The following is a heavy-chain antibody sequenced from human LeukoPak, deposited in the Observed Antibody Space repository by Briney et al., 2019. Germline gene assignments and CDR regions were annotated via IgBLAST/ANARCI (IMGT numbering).Heavy chain of an antibody. V-gene: IGHV3-23*01. Sequence: PGGSLRLSCAASGFTFSTYAMSWVRQTPGQELEWVAAISGDNPGTYHANSVKGRFTISRDNSKNTLHLQMSGLRAEDTARYYCAKAPVGHCSGAFCYHFDSWGQGTLVTVSS. J-gene: IGHJ4*02. D-gene: IGHD2-15*01. CDR1: GFTFSTYA. CDR3: AKAPVGHCSGAFCYHFDS. CDR2: ISGDNPGT.